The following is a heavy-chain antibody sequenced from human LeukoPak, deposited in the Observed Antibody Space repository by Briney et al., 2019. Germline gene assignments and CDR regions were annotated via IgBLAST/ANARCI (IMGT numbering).Heavy chain of an antibody. Sequence: AASVKVSCKASGYAFTTNGISWVRQAPGQGLEWMGWINTYNGNTNYAQKFQGRVSMTTDTSTSTVYMELRSLRSDDTAVYYCSRDTGSYYSVGMDVWGQGTTVTVSS. J-gene: IGHJ6*02. CDR3: SRDTGSYYSVGMDV. D-gene: IGHD1-26*01. CDR1: GYAFTTNG. V-gene: IGHV1-18*01. CDR2: INTYNGNT.